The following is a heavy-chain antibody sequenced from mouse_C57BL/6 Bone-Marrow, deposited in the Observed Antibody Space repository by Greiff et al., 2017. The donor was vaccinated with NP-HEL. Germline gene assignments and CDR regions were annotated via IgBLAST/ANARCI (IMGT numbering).Heavy chain of an antibody. J-gene: IGHJ3*01. V-gene: IGHV14-4*01. CDR1: GFNIKDDY. CDR2: IDPENGDT. CDR3: PTFGLFAY. Sequence: EVQLQQSGSELVRPGASVKLSCTASGFNIKDDYMHWVKQRPEQGLEWIGWIDPENGDTEYASKFQGKATITADTSSNTAYLQLSSLTSEDTAVYYCPTFGLFAYWGQGTLVTVSA.